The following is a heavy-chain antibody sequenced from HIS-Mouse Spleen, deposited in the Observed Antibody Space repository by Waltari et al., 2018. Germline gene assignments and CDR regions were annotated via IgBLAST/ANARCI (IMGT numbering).Heavy chain of an antibody. D-gene: IGHD3-10*01. CDR1: GGSISSSRYY. Sequence: QLQLQESGPGLVKPSETLSLTCTVSGGSISSSRYYGGCIRQPPGKGLEWIGSIYYSGSTYYNPSLKSRVTISVDTSKNQFSLKLSSVTAADTAVYYCARAYYYGSGSYYKGYFDYWGQGTLVTVSS. J-gene: IGHJ4*02. V-gene: IGHV4-39*07. CDR2: IYYSGST. CDR3: ARAYYYGSGSYYKGYFDY.